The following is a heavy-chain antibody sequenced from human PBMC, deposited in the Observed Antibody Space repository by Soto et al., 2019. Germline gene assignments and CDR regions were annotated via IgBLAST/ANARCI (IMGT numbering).Heavy chain of an antibody. V-gene: IGHV3-23*01. CDR3: ATSSLAVAGTLLGY. D-gene: IGHD6-19*01. CDR1: GFTFRSYA. CDR2: ISGSGGST. J-gene: IGHJ4*02. Sequence: EVQLLESGGGLVQPGGSLRLSCAASGFTFRSYAMSWVRQAPGKGLEWVSAISGSGGSTYYADSVKGRFTISRDNSKNTLYLQMNSLRAEDTAVYYCATSSLAVAGTLLGYWGQGTLVTVSS.